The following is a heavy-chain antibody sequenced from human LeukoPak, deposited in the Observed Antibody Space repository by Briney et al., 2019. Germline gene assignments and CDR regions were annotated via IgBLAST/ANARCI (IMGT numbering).Heavy chain of an antibody. Sequence: PGESLRLSCAASGVAFSNYCMNWVRQAPGKGLEWVANIKQDGSETNYVDSVKGRVTMSRDNAKNSLFLQMNSLRAEDTGLFWCGSANSISYWGQGTLVTVSS. V-gene: IGHV3-7*01. D-gene: IGHD4-23*01. CDR3: GSANSISY. CDR1: GVAFSNYC. CDR2: IKQDGSET. J-gene: IGHJ4*02.